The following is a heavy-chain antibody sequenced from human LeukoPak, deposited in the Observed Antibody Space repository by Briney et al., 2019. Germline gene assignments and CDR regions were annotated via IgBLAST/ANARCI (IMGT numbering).Heavy chain of an antibody. J-gene: IGHJ4*02. D-gene: IGHD3-10*01. V-gene: IGHV3-23*01. CDR2: ISGSGGST. CDR3: AKAPFVYGSGSSDY. Sequence: GGSLRLSCAASGFTFSSYAMSWVRQAPGKGLEWVSAISGSGGSTYYADSVKGRFTISRDNSKNTLYLQMNSLRAEDTAVYYCAKAPFVYGSGSSDYWGQGTLVTVSS. CDR1: GFTFSSYA.